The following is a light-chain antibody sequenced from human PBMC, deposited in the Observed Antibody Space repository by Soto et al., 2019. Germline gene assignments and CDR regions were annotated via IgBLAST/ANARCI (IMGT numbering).Light chain of an antibody. CDR1: QSVSSN. CDR3: QQYNNSPPWT. Sequence: EIVMTQSPATLSVYPGERATLSCRASQSVSSNLAWYQQKPGQAPRLLIYGASTRATGIPARFSGSGSGTEFTLTISILQSEDFAVYYCQQYNNSPPWTFGQGTKVDIK. J-gene: IGKJ1*01. CDR2: GAS. V-gene: IGKV3-15*01.